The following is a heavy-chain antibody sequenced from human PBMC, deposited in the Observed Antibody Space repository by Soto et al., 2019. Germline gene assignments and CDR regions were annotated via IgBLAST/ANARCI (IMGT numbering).Heavy chain of an antibody. CDR1: EFTFSSYT. V-gene: IGHV3-30-3*01. CDR2: ISNDGGNT. J-gene: IGHJ4*02. CDR3: ARDRYYYDSSGYLSLKLSDY. Sequence: PGGSLRLSCAASEFTFSSYTMYWVRQAPGKGLEWVAGISNDGGNTYYLDSVKGRFTISRDNSKNTLYLEMNSLRVEDTAVYYCARDRYYYDSSGYLSLKLSDYWGQGTLVTVSS. D-gene: IGHD3-22*01.